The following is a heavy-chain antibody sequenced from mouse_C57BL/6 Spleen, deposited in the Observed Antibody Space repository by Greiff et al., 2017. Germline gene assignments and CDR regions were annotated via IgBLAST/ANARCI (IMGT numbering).Heavy chain of an antibody. D-gene: IGHD1-1*01. CDR3: TRDGITTVVGYYAMDY. Sequence: EVMLVESGEGLVKPGGSLKLSCAASGFTFSSYAMSWVRQTPETRLEWVAYISSGGDYIYYADTVKGRFTISRDNARNTLYLQMSSLKSEDTAMYYCTRDGITTVVGYYAMDYWGQGTSVTVSS. CDR1: GFTFSSYA. J-gene: IGHJ4*01. V-gene: IGHV5-9-1*02. CDR2: ISSGGDYI.